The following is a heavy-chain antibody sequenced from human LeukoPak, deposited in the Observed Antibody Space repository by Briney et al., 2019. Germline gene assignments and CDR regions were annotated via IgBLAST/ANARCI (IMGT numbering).Heavy chain of an antibody. J-gene: IGHJ4*02. V-gene: IGHV3-15*07. Sequence: GGSLRLSCAASGFTFSNAWMNWVRQAPGKGLEWVGRIKSKTDGGTTDYAAPVKGRFTISRDDSKNTLYLQMNSLKTEDTAVYYCTTGIEYYDSSTVEDYWGQGTLVTVSS. CDR2: IKSKTDGGTT. CDR3: TTGIEYYDSSTVEDY. D-gene: IGHD3-22*01. CDR1: GFTFSNAW.